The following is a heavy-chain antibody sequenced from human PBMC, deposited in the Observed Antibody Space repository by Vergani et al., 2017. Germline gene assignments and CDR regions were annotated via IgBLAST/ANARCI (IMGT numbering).Heavy chain of an antibody. CDR3: ARDTGYCSSTSCPPGNWCDP. Sequence: EVQLVESGGGLVKPGGSLRLSCAASGFTFSSYSMNWVRQAPGKGLEWVSSISSSSSYIYYADSVKGRFTISRDNAKNSLYLQMNSLRAEDTAVYYCARDTGYCSSTSCPPGNWCDPWGQGTLVTVSS. CDR1: GFTFSSYS. D-gene: IGHD2-2*01. V-gene: IGHV3-21*01. CDR2: ISSSSSYI. J-gene: IGHJ5*02.